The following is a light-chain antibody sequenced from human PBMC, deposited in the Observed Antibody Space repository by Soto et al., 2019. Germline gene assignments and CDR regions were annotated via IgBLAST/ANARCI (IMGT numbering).Light chain of an antibody. J-gene: IGKJ5*01. V-gene: IGKV3-11*01. CDR2: GAF. CDR3: QQRNIWPPVT. CDR1: PSVTNY. Sequence: EIVLTQSPATLSLSPGERATLSGRASPSVTNYLAWYQQKPGQPPRLLXYGAFNRAAGIPARFSGSGSGTDLTLTISSLETEDSAVYYCQQRNIWPPVTFGQGTRLEIK.